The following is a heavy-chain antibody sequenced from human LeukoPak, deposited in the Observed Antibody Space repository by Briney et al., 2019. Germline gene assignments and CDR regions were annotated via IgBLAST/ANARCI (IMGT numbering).Heavy chain of an antibody. J-gene: IGHJ5*02. CDR1: GFTFNIFW. D-gene: IGHD3-10*01. CDR2: IKEDGSVK. Sequence: GGSLRLSCAASGFTFNIFWMSWVRQAPRKGLEWVANIKEDGSVKYYVDSVKGRFTISRDNDKNSLYLQMNRLRAEDTAVYYCARAPAGSGSWFDPWGQGTLVTVSS. V-gene: IGHV3-7*04. CDR3: ARAPAGSGSWFDP.